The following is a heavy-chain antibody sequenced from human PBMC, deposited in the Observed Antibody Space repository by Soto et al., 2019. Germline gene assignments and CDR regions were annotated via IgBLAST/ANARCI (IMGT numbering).Heavy chain of an antibody. V-gene: IGHV3-23*01. CDR1: GFAFSSYT. J-gene: IGHJ4*02. CDR3: AKDRGGFARGWEYYDF. D-gene: IGHD6-19*01. Sequence: PGGSLRLSCAASGFAFSSYTMSWVRQTPGKGLGWVSSISASGGSTYYGDSLKGRFTISRDNSKNTLNLHIKSLGVEDSAVYYCAKDRGGFARGWEYYDFWGQGTQVTVSS. CDR2: ISASGGST.